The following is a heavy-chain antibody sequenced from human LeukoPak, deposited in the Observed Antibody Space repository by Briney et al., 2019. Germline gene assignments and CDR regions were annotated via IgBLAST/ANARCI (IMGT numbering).Heavy chain of an antibody. J-gene: IGHJ4*02. Sequence: QPGGSLRLSCAASGFTFSSYEMNWVRQAPGKGLEWVPYISNGGTTIYYADSVKGRFTISRGNAKNSLYLQMNSLRAEDTAVYYCASIIATKFDSWGQGTLVTVSS. CDR2: ISNGGTTI. V-gene: IGHV3-48*03. CDR1: GFTFSSYE. D-gene: IGHD1-20*01. CDR3: ASIIATKFDS.